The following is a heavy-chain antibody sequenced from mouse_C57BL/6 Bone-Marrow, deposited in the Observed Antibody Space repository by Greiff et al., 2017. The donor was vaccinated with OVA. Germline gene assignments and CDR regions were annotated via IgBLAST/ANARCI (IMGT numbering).Heavy chain of an antibody. J-gene: IGHJ3*01. CDR3: ARHDTGTAAWFAY. Sequence: EVQLVESGGDLVKPGGSLKLSCAASGFTFSSYGMSWVRQTPDQRLEWVATISSGGSYTYYPYSVKGRFTISRDNAKNTLYLQMSSLKSEDTAMYYCARHDTGTAAWFAYWGQGTLVTVSA. CDR1: GFTFSSYG. V-gene: IGHV5-6*01. CDR2: ISSGGSYT. D-gene: IGHD3-3*01.